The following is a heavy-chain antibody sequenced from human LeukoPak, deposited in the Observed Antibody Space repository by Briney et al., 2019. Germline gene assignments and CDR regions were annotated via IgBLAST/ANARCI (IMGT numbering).Heavy chain of an antibody. Sequence: SETLSLTCTVSGGSISSYYWSWIRQPPGKGLEWIGEINHSGSTNYNPSLKSRVTISVDTSKNQFSLKLSSVTAADTAVYYCARTVYYYGMDVWGQGTTVTVSS. D-gene: IGHD4-11*01. CDR2: INHSGST. CDR3: ARTVYYYGMDV. J-gene: IGHJ6*02. CDR1: GGSISSYY. V-gene: IGHV4-34*01.